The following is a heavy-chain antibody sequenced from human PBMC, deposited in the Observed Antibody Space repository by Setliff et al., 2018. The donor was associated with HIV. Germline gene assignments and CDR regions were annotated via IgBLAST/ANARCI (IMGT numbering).Heavy chain of an antibody. V-gene: IGHV1-18*01. D-gene: IGHD2-21*02. CDR3: ARGDGMGPVVVTAMFDY. CDR2: ISPHSGDT. CDR1: GYRFTNYG. Sequence: ASVKVSCKASGYRFTNYGLSWVRQAPGQGLEWMGWISPHSGDTKYAQKLQGRITMTTDTSTGTSYMELKSLRSDETAVYYGARGDGMGPVVVTAMFDYWGQGTLVTVSS. J-gene: IGHJ4*02.